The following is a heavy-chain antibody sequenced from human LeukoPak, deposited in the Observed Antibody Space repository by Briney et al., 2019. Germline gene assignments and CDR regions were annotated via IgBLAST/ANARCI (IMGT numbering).Heavy chain of an antibody. CDR3: ARGRQNSGSYSDAFDM. V-gene: IGHV3-21*01. CDR2: ISTSSSYI. CDR1: GFTVSSNY. Sequence: GGSLRLSCAASGFTVSSNYMSWVRQAPGKGLEWVSSISTSSSYIYYAELVRGRFTISRDNARKSLFLQMNSLRAEDTAVYYCARGRQNSGSYSDAFDMWGQGTMVTVSS. D-gene: IGHD1-26*01. J-gene: IGHJ3*02.